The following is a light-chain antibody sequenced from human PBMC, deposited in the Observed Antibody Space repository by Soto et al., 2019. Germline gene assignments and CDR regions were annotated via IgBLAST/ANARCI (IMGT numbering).Light chain of an antibody. Sequence: QSALTQPRSVSGSPGQSVTISCTGTSSDVGGYNYVSWYQQHPGKAPKLMIYDVSKRPSGVPDRFSGSKSGNTASLTISGLQAEDEADYYCCSYAGSYTDHSVFGTGTKVTVL. CDR2: DVS. J-gene: IGLJ1*01. CDR1: SSDVGGYNY. CDR3: CSYAGSYTDHSV. V-gene: IGLV2-11*01.